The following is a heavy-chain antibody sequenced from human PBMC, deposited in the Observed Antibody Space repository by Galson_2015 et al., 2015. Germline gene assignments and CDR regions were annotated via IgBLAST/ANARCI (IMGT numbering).Heavy chain of an antibody. CDR3: AKDTSGCCGGTPDY. Sequence: SLRLSCAASGFIFSTYGMHWVRQAPGKGLEWVALISYDGSDKYFANSVKGRFTISRDNSKNTLSLQMNSLRAGDTAVYYCAKDTSGCCGGTPDYWGQGTLVTVSS. CDR1: GFIFSTYG. CDR2: ISYDGSDK. J-gene: IGHJ4*02. D-gene: IGHD6-19*01. V-gene: IGHV3-30*18.